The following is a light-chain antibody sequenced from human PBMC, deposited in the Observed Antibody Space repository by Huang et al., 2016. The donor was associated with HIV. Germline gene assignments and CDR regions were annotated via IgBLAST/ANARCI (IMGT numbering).Light chain of an antibody. V-gene: IGKV3-11*01. Sequence: EIVLTQSPASLSLSPGERVTLSCRASQMVGTYLAWYQQKPGQAPRLLIYDASNRAAVIPARLSGSGSGTDFTLTISSLEPEDFAVYYCQQRGSWPPTFGPGTKVEIK. CDR2: DAS. CDR3: QQRGSWPPT. J-gene: IGKJ3*01. CDR1: QMVGTY.